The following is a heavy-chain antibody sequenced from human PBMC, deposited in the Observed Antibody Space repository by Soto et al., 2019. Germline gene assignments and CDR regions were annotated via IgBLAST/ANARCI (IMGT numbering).Heavy chain of an antibody. CDR1: GGSISSYY. CDR3: ARWYYDKSFDP. CDR2: IYYSGST. Sequence: SETLSLTCTVPGGSISSYYWSWIRQPPGKGLEWIGYIYYSGSTNYNPSLKSRVTISVDTSKNQFSLKLSSVTAANTAVYYCARWYYDKSFDPWGQGTLVTVSS. D-gene: IGHD3-9*01. J-gene: IGHJ5*02. V-gene: IGHV4-59*01.